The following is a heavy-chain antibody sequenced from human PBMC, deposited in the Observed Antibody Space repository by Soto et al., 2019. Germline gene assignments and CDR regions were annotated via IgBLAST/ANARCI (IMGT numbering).Heavy chain of an antibody. J-gene: IGHJ3*02. CDR2: IYDSGSI. Sequence: SETLSLTCAVSGGSISSSKWWSWVRQPPGKGLEWIGEIYDSGSINYNPSLKSRVTISVDKSKNQLSLRVRAVTAADTAVYYCSAPNFGMNTSWWYDAFDIWGQGTMVTVSS. D-gene: IGHD3-3*01. CDR1: GGSISSSKW. V-gene: IGHV4-4*02. CDR3: SAPNFGMNTSWWYDAFDI.